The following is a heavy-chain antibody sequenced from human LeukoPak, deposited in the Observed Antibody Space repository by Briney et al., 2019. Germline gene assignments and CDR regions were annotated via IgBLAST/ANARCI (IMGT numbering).Heavy chain of an antibody. V-gene: IGHV3-21*01. CDR3: ARDVGYCSGGSCYGGRYNWFDP. Sequence: GGSLRLSCAASGFTFSSYSMNWVRQAPGKGLEWVSSISSSSSYIYYADSVKGRFTISRDNAKNSLYLQMNSLRAEDTAVYYCARDVGYCSGGSCYGGRYNWFDPWGQGTLVTVSS. J-gene: IGHJ5*02. CDR2: ISSSSSYI. CDR1: GFTFSSYS. D-gene: IGHD2-15*01.